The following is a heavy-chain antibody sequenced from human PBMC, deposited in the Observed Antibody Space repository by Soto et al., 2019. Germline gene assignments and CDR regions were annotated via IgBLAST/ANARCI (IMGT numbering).Heavy chain of an antibody. CDR3: AKDKLNSNYEYYFDH. Sequence: EVQLVESGGGLVQPGRFLRLSCAASGFTLRNYAMHWVRQAPGKGLEWVSGISWSGGTIGYADSVKGRFTISRDNAKTSLYLEMNSLRAEDTALYYCAKDKLNSNYEYYFDHWGQGTLVTVSS. V-gene: IGHV3-9*01. CDR2: ISWSGGTI. D-gene: IGHD4-4*01. CDR1: GFTLRNYA. J-gene: IGHJ4*02.